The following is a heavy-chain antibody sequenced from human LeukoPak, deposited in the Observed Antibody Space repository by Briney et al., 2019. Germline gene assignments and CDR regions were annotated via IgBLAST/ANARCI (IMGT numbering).Heavy chain of an antibody. CDR1: GGSFSGYY. Sequence: SETLSLTCAVSGGSFSGYYWSWIRQPPGKGLEWIGEINHSGSTNYNPSLKSRVTISVDTSKNQFSLKLSSVTAADTAVYYCARGSTSGVATSFDYWGQGTLVTVSS. CDR2: INHSGST. V-gene: IGHV4-34*01. CDR3: ARGSTSGVATSFDY. D-gene: IGHD5-12*01. J-gene: IGHJ4*02.